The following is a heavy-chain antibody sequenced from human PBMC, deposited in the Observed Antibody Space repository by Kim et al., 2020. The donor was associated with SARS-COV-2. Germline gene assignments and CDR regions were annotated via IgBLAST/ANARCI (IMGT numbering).Heavy chain of an antibody. D-gene: IGHD3-10*01. V-gene: IGHV5-10-1*01. Sequence: GESLKISCKGSGYRFTSQWITWVRQMLGKGLEWMGRIDLSDSYTDYNSSFQGHVTFAGDKSITTPHRQWTSLKASDTVPDCCARFEMRSESFGRVDGWGQ. CDR1: GYRFTSQW. CDR3: ARFEMRSESFGRVDG. CDR2: IDLSDSYT. J-gene: IGHJ6*02.